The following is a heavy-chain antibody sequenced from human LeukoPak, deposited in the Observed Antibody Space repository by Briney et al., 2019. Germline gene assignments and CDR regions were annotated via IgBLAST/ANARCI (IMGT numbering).Heavy chain of an antibody. CDR2: MIGDGSEI. CDR1: GFTFSNSW. Sequence: GGSLRLSCAASGFTFSNSWMTWVRQAPGKGLEWVASMIGDGSEIHYVDSVKGRFTISRDNARNSLYLQMNSLRAEDTAVYYCVRGKANYGSGSDVWSKGTTVTVSS. V-gene: IGHV3-7*04. J-gene: IGHJ6*04. CDR3: VRGKANYGSGSDV. D-gene: IGHD3-10*01.